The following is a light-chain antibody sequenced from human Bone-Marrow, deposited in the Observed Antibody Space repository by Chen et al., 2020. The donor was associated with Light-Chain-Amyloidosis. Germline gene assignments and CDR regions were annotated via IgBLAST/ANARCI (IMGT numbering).Light chain of an antibody. CDR2: GAS. Sequence: EVVMTQYQATLSVSPGERATLSCRASQSVGGDVAWYQQKPGQAPRLLIYGASTRATGIPVRFSGSGSRTEFTLTISSLQSEDFAVYYCQQYNNWPLTFGGGTKVEIK. J-gene: IGKJ4*01. CDR1: QSVGGD. V-gene: IGKV3-15*01. CDR3: QQYNNWPLT.